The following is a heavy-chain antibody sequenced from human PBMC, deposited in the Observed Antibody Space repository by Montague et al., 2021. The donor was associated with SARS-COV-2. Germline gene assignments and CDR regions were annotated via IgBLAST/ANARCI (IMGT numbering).Heavy chain of an antibody. CDR3: ARLKKEYGILLGSKPYYFDY. D-gene: IGHD3-9*01. V-gene: IGHV4-59*08. CDR1: GASISSNY. CDR2: IFYSGDA. Sequence: SETLSLTCTVSGASISSNYWSWVRQPPGKGLEWIGYIFYSGDANYNPSLKSRVTISVDTSKNQVSLKLSSVTAADTAVYYCARLKKEYGILLGSKPYYFDYWGQGALVTVSS. J-gene: IGHJ4*02.